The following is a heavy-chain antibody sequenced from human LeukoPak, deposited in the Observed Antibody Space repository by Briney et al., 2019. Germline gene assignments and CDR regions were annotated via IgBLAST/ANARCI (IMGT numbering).Heavy chain of an antibody. CDR2: ISSSSSYI. CDR3: ARVVGEEYYFDY. V-gene: IGHV3-21*01. J-gene: IGHJ4*02. Sequence: GGSLRLSCAASGFTFSSYSMNWVRQAPGKGVEWVSSISSSSSYIYYADSVKGRFTISRDNAKNSLYLQMNSLRAEDTAVYYCARVVGEEYYFDYWGQGTLVTVSS. CDR1: GFTFSSYS. D-gene: IGHD2-15*01.